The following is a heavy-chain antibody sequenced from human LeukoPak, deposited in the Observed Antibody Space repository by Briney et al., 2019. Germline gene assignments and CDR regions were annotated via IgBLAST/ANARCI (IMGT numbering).Heavy chain of an antibody. CDR3: AKDRDGYKSSFDY. J-gene: IGHJ4*02. V-gene: IGHV3-30*18. D-gene: IGHD5-24*01. CDR1: GFTFSSYG. CDR2: ISYDGSNK. Sequence: GGSLRLSRAASGFTFSSYGMHWVRQAPGKGLEWVAVISYDGSNKYYADSVKGRFTISRDNSKNTLYLQMNSLRAEDTAVYYCAKDRDGYKSSFDYWGQGTLVTVSS.